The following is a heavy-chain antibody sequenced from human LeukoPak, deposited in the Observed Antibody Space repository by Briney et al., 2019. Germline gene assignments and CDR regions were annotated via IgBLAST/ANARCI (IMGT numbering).Heavy chain of an antibody. CDR1: GYIFIDYS. Sequence: ASVKVSCTSAGYIFIDYSFSWGRHAPGQGLEWTGYISAHNGDTNRIQKFQGRGTMTTDTSTTTTNMELRSRTSGDTAVYDCASGGARDNWNVDYWGQGTLVTVSS. V-gene: IGHV1-18*01. J-gene: IGHJ4*02. D-gene: IGHD1-1*01. CDR2: ISAHNGDT. CDR3: ASGGARDNWNVDY.